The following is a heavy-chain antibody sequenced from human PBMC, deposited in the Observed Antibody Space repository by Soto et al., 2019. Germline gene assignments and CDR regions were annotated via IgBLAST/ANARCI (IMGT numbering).Heavy chain of an antibody. CDR2: IYYSGST. CDR1: CGNISNCGYY. J-gene: IGHJ5*02. Sequence: SVTLRLPCTVSCGNISNCGYYPSRKRQHPGKGLEWIGYIYYSGSTYYNPSLKSRVTISVDTSKNQFSLKLSSVTAADTAVYYCARDNRKFDPWGQGTLVTVSS. V-gene: IGHV4-31*03. CDR3: ARDNRKFDP.